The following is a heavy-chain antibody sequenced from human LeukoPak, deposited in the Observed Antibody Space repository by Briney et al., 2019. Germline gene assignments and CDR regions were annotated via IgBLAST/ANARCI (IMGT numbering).Heavy chain of an antibody. V-gene: IGHV3-33*08. CDR2: IWYDGSNK. Sequence: GGSLRLSCAASGFTFSSYAMSWVRQAPGKGLEWVAVIWYDGSNKYYADSVKGRFTISRDNSKNTLYLQMNSLRAEDTAVYYCARDQYYDSSGYFDYWGQGTLVTVSS. CDR3: ARDQYYDSSGYFDY. CDR1: GFTFSSYA. J-gene: IGHJ4*02. D-gene: IGHD3-22*01.